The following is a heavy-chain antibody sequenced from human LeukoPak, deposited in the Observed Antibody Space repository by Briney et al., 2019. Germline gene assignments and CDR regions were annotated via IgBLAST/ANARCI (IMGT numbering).Heavy chain of an antibody. J-gene: IGHJ4*02. CDR1: GFTFSSYA. D-gene: IGHD1-20*01. CDR2: IYSGGST. CDR3: ASSGGLTDFGY. Sequence: GGSLRLSCAASGFTFSSYAMSWVRQAPGKGLEWVSVIYSGGSTYYADSVKGRFTISRDNSKNTLYLQMNSLRAEDTAVYYCASSGGLTDFGYWGQGTLVTVSS. V-gene: IGHV3-53*01.